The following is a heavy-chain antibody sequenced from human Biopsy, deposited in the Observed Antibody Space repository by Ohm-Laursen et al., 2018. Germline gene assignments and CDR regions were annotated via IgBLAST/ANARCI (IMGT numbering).Heavy chain of an antibody. CDR1: GGSISSDY. V-gene: IGHV4-59*12. Sequence: SQTLSLTCTVSGGSISSDYWSWIRQTPGKGLEWIGYIYYSGSTNYNPSLKSRVTISVDTSKNQFSLKVSSVTAADTAVDYCARGRGYCGGDCYPAYYYNYGMDVWGQGTTVTVSS. J-gene: IGHJ6*02. D-gene: IGHD2-21*02. CDR3: ARGRGYCGGDCYPAYYYNYGMDV. CDR2: IYYSGST.